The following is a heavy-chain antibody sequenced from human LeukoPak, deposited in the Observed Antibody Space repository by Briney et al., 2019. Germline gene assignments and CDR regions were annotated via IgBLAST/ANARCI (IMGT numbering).Heavy chain of an antibody. J-gene: IGHJ4*02. CDR1: CGSISSYY. CDR3: ARYTPGPYYSDY. V-gene: IGHV4-4*07. D-gene: IGHD2-2*02. Sequence: PSETLSLTCTVSCGSISSYYWIRIRQPAAKGLEGSGRIYTSGSTNYTPSLKSRVTISVDTSKNQFSLQLSSVTAADTAVYYCARYTPGPYYSDYWGQGTLVTVSS. CDR2: IYTSGST.